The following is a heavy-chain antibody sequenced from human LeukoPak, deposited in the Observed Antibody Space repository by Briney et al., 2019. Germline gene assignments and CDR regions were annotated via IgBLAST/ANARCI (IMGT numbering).Heavy chain of an antibody. V-gene: IGHV3-23*01. Sequence: GGSLRLSCAASGFTFSNYAMRWVRQAPGKGLEWVSGISGSGDSTYYADSVKGRFTISRDNAKNSLYLQMYSLRAEDTAVYYCARAKRNGFDIWGQGTMVTVSS. J-gene: IGHJ3*02. CDR3: ARAKRNGFDI. CDR2: ISGSGDST. CDR1: GFTFSNYA.